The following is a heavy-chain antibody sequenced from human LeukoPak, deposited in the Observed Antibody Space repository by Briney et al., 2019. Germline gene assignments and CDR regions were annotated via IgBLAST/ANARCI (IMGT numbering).Heavy chain of an antibody. CDR2: ISYDGSNK. J-gene: IGHJ3*02. CDR3: ARESEASMDI. V-gene: IGHV3-30-3*01. CDR1: GFTFSSYA. Sequence: GGSLRLSCAASGFTFSSYAMHWVRQAPGKGLEWVAVISYDGSNKYYAESVKGRFTISRDNSKNTLYLQMSSLRAEDTAVYYCARESEASMDIWGQGTMVTVSS.